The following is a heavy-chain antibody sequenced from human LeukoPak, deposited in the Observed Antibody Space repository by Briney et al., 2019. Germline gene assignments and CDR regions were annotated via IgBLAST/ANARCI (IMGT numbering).Heavy chain of an antibody. V-gene: IGHV4-34*01. CDR3: ARNGSGREGVDY. Sequence: SVTLSLTCAVYGGSFSGYYWSWIRQPPGKGLEWIGEINHSGSNNYHLSLKSRVTISVDTSKNQFSLKLSSVTAADTAVYYCARNGSGREGVDYWGQGTLVTVYS. J-gene: IGHJ4*02. D-gene: IGHD3-10*01. CDR1: GGSFSGYY. CDR2: INHSGSN.